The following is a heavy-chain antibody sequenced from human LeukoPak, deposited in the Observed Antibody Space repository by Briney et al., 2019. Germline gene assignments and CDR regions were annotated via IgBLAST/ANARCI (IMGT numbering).Heavy chain of an antibody. D-gene: IGHD6-6*01. CDR2: IYTGGST. CDR1: GFTVNSNY. CDR3: ARAFGKVAANVFGGYTMDV. J-gene: IGHJ6*02. Sequence: GGSLRLSCAASGFTVNSNYMSWVRQAPGKGLEWVSLIYTGGSTYYADSVKGRFTISRDNSKNPLYLQMNSLRPEDTAVYYCARAFGKVAANVFGGYTMDVWGQGTTVTVSS. V-gene: IGHV3-66*02.